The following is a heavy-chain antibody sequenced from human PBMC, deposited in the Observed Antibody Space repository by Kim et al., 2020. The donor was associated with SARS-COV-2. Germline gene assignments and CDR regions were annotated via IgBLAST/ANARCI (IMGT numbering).Heavy chain of an antibody. J-gene: IGHJ4*02. CDR2: IKQDETEK. V-gene: IGHV3-7*03. CDR3: ARTHYGDFV. Sequence: GGSLRLSCAASGFAFNTYWMTWVRQAPGKGLEWVANIKQDETEKYYVDSVKGRFTISRDNAKNSLYLQMNSLRAEDTALYYCARTHYGDFVWGRGTLVTVSS. CDR1: GFAFNTYW. D-gene: IGHD4-17*01.